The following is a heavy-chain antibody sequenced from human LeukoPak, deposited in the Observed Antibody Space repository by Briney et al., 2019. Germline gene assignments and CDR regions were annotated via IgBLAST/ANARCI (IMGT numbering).Heavy chain of an antibody. CDR2: IYHGDSDI. J-gene: IGHJ3*02. Sequence: GESLKISCKGSGYSFTSYWIGWVRQMPGKGLEWMGIIYHGDSDIRYSPSFQGQVTISADKSISTAYLQWSSLKASDIAMYYCARPLYSGSYFRAFDIWGQGPMVTVSS. V-gene: IGHV5-51*01. CDR1: GYSFTSYW. D-gene: IGHD1-26*01. CDR3: ARPLYSGSYFRAFDI.